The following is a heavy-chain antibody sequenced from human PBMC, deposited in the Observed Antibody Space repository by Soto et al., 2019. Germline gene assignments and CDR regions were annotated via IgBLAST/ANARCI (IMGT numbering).Heavy chain of an antibody. CDR2: IWNDGNGY. J-gene: IGHJ6*02. CDR1: GFTFNNYG. D-gene: IGHD6-13*01. V-gene: IGHV3-33*01. CDR3: ARRQISPPTRGAASASGAMDV. Sequence: QVQLVESGGGVVQPGRSLRLSCAASGFTFNNYGMHWVRQAPGKGLEWVAVIWNDGNGYYYANSVKGRFTISRDNSKNTLYLQMSSLRAEDTAVYYCARRQISPPTRGAASASGAMDVWGEGNTVTVSS.